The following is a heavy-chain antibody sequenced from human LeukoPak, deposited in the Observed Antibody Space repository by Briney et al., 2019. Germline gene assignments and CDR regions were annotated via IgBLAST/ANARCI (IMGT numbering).Heavy chain of an antibody. J-gene: IGHJ4*02. CDR2: IKEDGSRK. V-gene: IGHV3-7*01. D-gene: IGHD2-21*02. CDR3: ARDGFSSAIHF. Sequence: GSLRLSCAASGFTFNTYWMSWVRQTPGKGLEWVANIKEDGSRKNYVDSVRGRFTISRDNAKNSLYLQMNSLRAEDTAVYYCARDGFSSAIHFWGQGTLVTVSS. CDR1: GFTFNTYW.